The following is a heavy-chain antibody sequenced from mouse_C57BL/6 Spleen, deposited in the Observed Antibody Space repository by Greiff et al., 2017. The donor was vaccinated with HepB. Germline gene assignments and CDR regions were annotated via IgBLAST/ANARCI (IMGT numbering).Heavy chain of an antibody. D-gene: IGHD1-1*01. CDR3: ASWYTAVVDYYAIDY. CDR1: GYAFSSSW. V-gene: IGHV1-82*01. CDR2: IYPGDGDT. Sequence: QVQLKQSGPELVKPGASVKISCKASGYAFSSSWMNWVKQRPGKGLEWIGRIYPGDGDTNYNGKFKGKATLTADKSSSTAYMQLSSLTSEDSAVYFCASWYTAVVDYYAIDYWGQGTSVTVSS. J-gene: IGHJ4*01.